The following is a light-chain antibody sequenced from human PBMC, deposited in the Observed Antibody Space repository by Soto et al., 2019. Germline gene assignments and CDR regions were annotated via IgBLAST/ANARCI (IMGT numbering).Light chain of an antibody. V-gene: IGKV4-1*01. CDR3: QQYYSTPLT. Sequence: DIVMTQSPDSLAVSLGDRATINCKSSQSVLYRSNNENYLAWYQQKPGQPPKLLIYWASTRESGVPDRFSGSGSGTDFTLTISSLQAEEVAVYYCQQYYSTPLTFGGGTKVDI. CDR2: WAS. J-gene: IGKJ4*01. CDR1: QSVLYRSNNENY.